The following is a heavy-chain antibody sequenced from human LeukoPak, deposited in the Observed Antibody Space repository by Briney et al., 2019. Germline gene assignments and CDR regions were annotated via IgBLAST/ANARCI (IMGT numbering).Heavy chain of an antibody. D-gene: IGHD3-22*01. CDR3: ARENYDSPGPFDY. CDR2: ISYDGSNK. V-gene: IGHV3-30*19. J-gene: IGHJ4*02. CDR1: GFTFSSYG. Sequence: GGSLRLSCAASGFTFSSYGMHWVRQAPGKGLEWVAVISYDGSNKYYADSVKGRFTISRDNSKNTLYLQMNSLRAEDTAVYYCARENYDSPGPFDYWGQGTLVTVSS.